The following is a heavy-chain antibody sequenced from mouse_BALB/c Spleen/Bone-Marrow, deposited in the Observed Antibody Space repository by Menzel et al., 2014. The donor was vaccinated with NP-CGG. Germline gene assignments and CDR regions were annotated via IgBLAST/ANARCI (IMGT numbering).Heavy chain of an antibody. CDR2: INPSTGYT. V-gene: IGHV1-4*01. J-gene: IGHJ2*01. CDR1: GYHIFYLR. Sequence: SAAEQAKPWAPVKMSCNESGYHIFYLRLLWVKQRPGQGLEWIGYINPSTGYTDYNQKFKDKATLTADNASSTAYMQLSSLTSEDSAGFYCARSYGNYVDYWGLGTTRTVPS. D-gene: IGHD2-1*01. CDR3: ARSYGNYVDY.